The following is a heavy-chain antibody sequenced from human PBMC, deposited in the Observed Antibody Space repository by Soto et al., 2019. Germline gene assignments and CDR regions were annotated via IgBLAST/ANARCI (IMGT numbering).Heavy chain of an antibody. CDR2: ISGSGGGT. J-gene: IGHJ4*02. V-gene: IGHV3-23*01. CDR1: GFTFSGYA. CDR3: ARESDH. Sequence: GGSLRLSCAASGFTFSGYAMSWVRQAPGKGLEWVSTISGSGGGTYYADSMKGRFTISRDNSKNTLYLQMYSLRVEDTAVYYCARESDHWGQGTLVTVSS.